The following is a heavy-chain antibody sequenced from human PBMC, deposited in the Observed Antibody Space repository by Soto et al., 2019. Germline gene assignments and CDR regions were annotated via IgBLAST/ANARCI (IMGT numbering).Heavy chain of an antibody. CDR3: ARAPPSIDAFDI. CDR1: GVTFSSYA. Sequence: SVKVSCKASGVTFSSYAISWVRQAPGQGLEWMGGIIPIFGTANYAQKFQGRVTITADESTSTAYMELSSLRSEDTAVYYCARAPPSIDAFDIWGQGTMVTVSS. CDR2: IIPIFGTA. J-gene: IGHJ3*02. V-gene: IGHV1-69*13.